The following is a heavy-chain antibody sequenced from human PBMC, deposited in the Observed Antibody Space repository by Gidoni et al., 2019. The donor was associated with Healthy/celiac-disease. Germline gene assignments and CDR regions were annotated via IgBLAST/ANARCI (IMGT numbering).Heavy chain of an antibody. J-gene: IGHJ6*02. Sequence: EVQLVESGGGVVQPGRSMRLTCAASGCTFAEYAMHWVRQAPGKGLEWVSGISWNSGSIGYAYSVNGRFTISRDNAKNSLYLQMNSLRAEDTALYYCAKDIGVAIGYYYYGMDVWGQGTTVTVSS. CDR1: GCTFAEYA. CDR2: ISWNSGSI. D-gene: IGHD2-21*01. CDR3: AKDIGVAIGYYYYGMDV. V-gene: IGHV3-9*01.